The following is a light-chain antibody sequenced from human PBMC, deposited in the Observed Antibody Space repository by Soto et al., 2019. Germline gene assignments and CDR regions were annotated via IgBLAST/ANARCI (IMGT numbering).Light chain of an antibody. CDR1: QSINNL. J-gene: IGKJ2*02. CDR2: AAS. Sequence: DTPMTQSPSSLSASVGDRVTITCRASQSINNLLNWYHQKPGKAPELLIYAASNLQSGVPSRFSGSGSGTDFTLTISSLQPEDFATYYCQQSYTTPRTFGQGTKLEIK. V-gene: IGKV1-39*01. CDR3: QQSYTTPRT.